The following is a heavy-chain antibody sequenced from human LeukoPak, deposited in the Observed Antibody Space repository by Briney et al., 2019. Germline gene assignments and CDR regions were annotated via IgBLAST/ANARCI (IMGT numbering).Heavy chain of an antibody. Sequence: SETLSLTCAVYGGSFSGYYWAWIRQPPGKGLEWIGHIYYSGNTYYNPSLKSRVTISVDTSKNQFSLKLSSVTAADTAVYYCARHLGGSSWFAPWGQGTLVTVSS. CDR1: GGSFSGYY. CDR3: ARHLGGSSWFAP. CDR2: IYYSGNT. V-gene: IGHV4-34*01. D-gene: IGHD6-6*01. J-gene: IGHJ5*02.